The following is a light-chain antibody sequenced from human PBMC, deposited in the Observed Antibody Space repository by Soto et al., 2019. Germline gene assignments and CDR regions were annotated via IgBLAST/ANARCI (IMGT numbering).Light chain of an antibody. CDR2: DAS. CDR1: QSVSRSS. J-gene: IGKJ1*01. V-gene: IGKV3D-20*01. CDR3: QQYGSSPRT. Sequence: EIVLTHSPATLSLSPGKRATLSCGAIQSVSRSSLAWYQHKPGLAPRLLIYDASSRATGIPNRFSGSGSGTDFTLTISRLEPEDFAVYYCQQYGSSPRTFGQGTKVDIK.